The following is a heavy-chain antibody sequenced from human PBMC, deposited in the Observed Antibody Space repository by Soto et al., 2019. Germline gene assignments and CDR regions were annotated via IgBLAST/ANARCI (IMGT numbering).Heavy chain of an antibody. V-gene: IGHV4-30-4*01. CDR3: ARDSGXXXHXXDY. Sequence: SETLSLTCTVSGGSISSGDYYWSWIRQPPGKGLEWIGYIYYSGSTYYNPSLKSRVTISVDTSKNQFSLKLSSVTAADTAVYYCARDSGXXXHXXDYWGQGTLVTXXS. D-gene: IGHD5-12*01. CDR2: IYYSGST. CDR1: GGSISSGDYY. J-gene: IGHJ4*02.